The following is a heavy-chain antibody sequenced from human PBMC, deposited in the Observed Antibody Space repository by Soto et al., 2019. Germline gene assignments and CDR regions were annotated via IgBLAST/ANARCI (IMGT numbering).Heavy chain of an antibody. J-gene: IGHJ4*02. CDR3: TRGGSGYSSTWAAY. V-gene: IGHV4-59*01. CDR1: GDSIRSYY. CDR2: ISHSVST. D-gene: IGHD6-13*01. Sequence: QVQLQESGPGLVKPSETLSLTCSVSGDSIRSYYWSWFRQPPGKGLEWIGHISHSVSTKYNPSLKSRVTMSMDKSRNQFSLRMTSVTSADTAFYYCTRGGSGYSSTWAAYWGQGTLVTVYS.